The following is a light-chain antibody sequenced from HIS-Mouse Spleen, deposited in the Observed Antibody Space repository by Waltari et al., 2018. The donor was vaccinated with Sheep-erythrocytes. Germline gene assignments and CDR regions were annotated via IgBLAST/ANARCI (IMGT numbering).Light chain of an antibody. V-gene: IGLV3-21*02. J-gene: IGLJ3*02. CDR2: DGS. CDR3: QVWDSSSDHKV. Sequence: SYVLTQPPSVSVAPGQTARITCGGNNIGSKSVHWYQQKPGQAPVLVVYDGSDRPSGIPERFSGSNSGNTATLTISRVEAGDEADYYCQVWDSSSDHKVFGGGTKLTVL. CDR1: NIGSKS.